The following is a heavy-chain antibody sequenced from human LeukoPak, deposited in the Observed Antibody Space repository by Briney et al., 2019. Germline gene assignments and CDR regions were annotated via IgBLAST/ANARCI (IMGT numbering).Heavy chain of an antibody. J-gene: IGHJ6*02. CDR1: GFTFSSYA. Sequence: GGSLRLPCAASGFTFSSYAMHWVRQAPGKGLEWVAVISYDGSNKYYADSVKGRFTISRDNSKNTLYLQMNSLRAEDTAVYYCARDTGYCSSTSCPESNYYYYGMDVWGQGTTVTVSS. CDR2: ISYDGSNK. CDR3: ARDTGYCSSTSCPESNYYYYGMDV. D-gene: IGHD2-2*01. V-gene: IGHV3-30-3*01.